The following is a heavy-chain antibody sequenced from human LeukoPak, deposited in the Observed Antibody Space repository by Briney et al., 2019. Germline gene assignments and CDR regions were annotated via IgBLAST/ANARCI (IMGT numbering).Heavy chain of an antibody. CDR3: ARGSGPMVRD. V-gene: IGHV4-34*01. D-gene: IGHD3-10*01. J-gene: IGHJ4*02. CDR2: INHSGST. Sequence: SETLSLTCAVYGGSFSGYYWSWIRQPPGKGLEWIGEINHSGSTNYNPSLKSRVTISVDTSKNQFSLKLSSVTAADTAVCYCARGSGPMVRDWGQGTLVTVSS. CDR1: GGSFSGYY.